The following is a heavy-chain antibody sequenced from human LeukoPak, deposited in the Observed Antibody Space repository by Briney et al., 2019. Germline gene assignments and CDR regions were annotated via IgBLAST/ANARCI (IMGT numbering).Heavy chain of an antibody. CDR3: ARGPVVVIYSDAFDI. J-gene: IGHJ3*02. CDR2: ISAYNGNT. D-gene: IGHD3-22*01. CDR1: GYTFTSYG. V-gene: IGHV1-18*01. Sequence: GASVKVSCKASGYTFTSYGISWVRQAPGQGLEWMGWISAYNGNTNYAQKLQGRVTMTTDTSTSTAYMELRSLRSDDTAVYYCARGPVVVIYSDAFDIWGQGTMVTVSS.